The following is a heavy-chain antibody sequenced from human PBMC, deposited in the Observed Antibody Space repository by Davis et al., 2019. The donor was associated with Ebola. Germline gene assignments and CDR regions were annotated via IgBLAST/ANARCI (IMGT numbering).Heavy chain of an antibody. CDR1: GDTFSNYA. D-gene: IGHD3-10*01. CDR3: ARSSSPYYYYMDV. Sequence: SVKVSCKASGDTFSNYAFSWLRQAPGQGLDWMGGIIPMFTMGKYAQKFQGRVTISADESTATAYMELSVLRSEDTAVYYCARSSSPYYYYMDVWGNGTAVIVSS. J-gene: IGHJ6*03. CDR2: IIPMFTMG. V-gene: IGHV1-69*13.